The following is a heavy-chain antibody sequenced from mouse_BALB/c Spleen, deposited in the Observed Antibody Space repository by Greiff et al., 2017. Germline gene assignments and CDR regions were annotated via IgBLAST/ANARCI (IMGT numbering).Heavy chain of an antibody. J-gene: IGHJ3*01. V-gene: IGHV8-12*01. D-gene: IGHD2-4*01. CDR1: GFSLSTSGMC. CDR2: IYWDDDK. CDR3: ARRGYDSPFAY. Sequence: QVTLKESGPGILQPSQTLSLTCSFSGFSLSTSGMCVIWIRQPSGKGLEWLAHIYWDDDKRYNPSLKSRLTISKDTSSNQVFLKITSVDTADTATYYCARRGYDSPFAYWGQGTLVTVSA.